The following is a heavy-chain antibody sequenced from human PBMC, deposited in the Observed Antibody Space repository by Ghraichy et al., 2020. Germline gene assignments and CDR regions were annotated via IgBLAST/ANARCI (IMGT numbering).Heavy chain of an antibody. V-gene: IGHV4-34*01. CDR3: RSRNEFWSGRMRSDV. CDR1: GGSFSYHD. Sequence: SETLSLTCAVYGGSFSYHDWSWARQPPGKGLEWVGEINHSGIITYKPSFKSRVTISANTSNNQFSLILNSLTAADTAVYYCRSRNEFWSGRMRSDVWGQGTTVTVSS. CDR2: INHSGII. J-gene: IGHJ6*02. D-gene: IGHD3-3*01.